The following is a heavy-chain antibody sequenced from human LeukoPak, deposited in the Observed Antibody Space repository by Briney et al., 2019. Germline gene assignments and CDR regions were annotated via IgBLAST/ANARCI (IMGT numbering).Heavy chain of an antibody. Sequence: SETLPLTCAVYGGSFSGYYWSWIRQPPGKGLEWIGEINHSGSTNYNPSLKSRVTISVDTSKNQFSLKLSSVTAADTAVYYCARTGPYTVVRGVINWFDPWGQGTLVTVSS. CDR2: INHSGST. V-gene: IGHV4-34*01. CDR1: GGSFSGYY. CDR3: ARTGPYTVVRGVINWFDP. D-gene: IGHD3-10*01. J-gene: IGHJ5*02.